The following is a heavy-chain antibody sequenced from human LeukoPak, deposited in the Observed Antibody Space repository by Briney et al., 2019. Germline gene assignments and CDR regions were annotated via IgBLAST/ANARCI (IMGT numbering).Heavy chain of an antibody. V-gene: IGHV4-4*07. Sequence: NPSETLSLTCTVSGGSISRYYWSWIRQPAGKGLEWIGRIYPRGSTNDNPSLKTRVTMSVDTSKNQFSLKLTSVTAADTAVYYCARGRYCSADICSGGDAFDIWGQGTMVSVSS. CDR1: GGSISRYY. D-gene: IGHD2-15*01. J-gene: IGHJ3*02. CDR2: IYPRGST. CDR3: ARGRYCSADICSGGDAFDI.